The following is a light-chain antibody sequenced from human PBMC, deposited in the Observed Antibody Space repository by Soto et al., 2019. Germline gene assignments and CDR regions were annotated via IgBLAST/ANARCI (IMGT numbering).Light chain of an antibody. Sequence: QSVLSHPAPVSGSPRQSFTIPCSGTNCDVGSYNLVPWFQQPPGKAPKLVLYEVTKRPSGVSDRFSGCKSGTTASLTISGLQAEDEADYYCFSYTGDSVYVFGSGTKVTVL. V-gene: IGLV2-23*02. CDR3: FSYTGDSVYV. CDR2: EVT. J-gene: IGLJ1*01. CDR1: NCDVGSYNL.